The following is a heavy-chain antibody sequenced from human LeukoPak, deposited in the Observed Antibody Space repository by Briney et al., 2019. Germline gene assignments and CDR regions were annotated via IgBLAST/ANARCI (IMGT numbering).Heavy chain of an antibody. D-gene: IGHD5-18*01. CDR3: AKDFGHSFGFYNFFDP. V-gene: IGHV3-30*02. CDR1: GFTFSYYG. CDR2: IEYDGNNK. J-gene: IGHJ5*02. Sequence: GGSLRLARAASGFTFSYYGMHWVRQAPGKGLEWVAIIEYDGNNKYYADSVKGRFTISRDNSKSTVYLQMNSLGAEDTAVYYCAKDFGHSFGFYNFFDPWGQGTLVTVSS.